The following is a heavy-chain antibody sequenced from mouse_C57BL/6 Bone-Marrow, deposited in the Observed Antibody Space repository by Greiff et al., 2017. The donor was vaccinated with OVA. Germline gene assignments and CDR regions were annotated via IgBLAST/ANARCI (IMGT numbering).Heavy chain of an antibody. D-gene: IGHD1-1*01. CDR3: ARRLRWYFDV. CDR2: INPNNGGT. J-gene: IGHJ1*03. V-gene: IGHV1-18*01. CDR1: GYTFTDYN. Sequence: VKPGASVKIPCKASGYTFTDYNMDWVKQSHGKSLEWIGDINPNNGGTIYNQKFKGKATLTVDKSSSTAYMELRSLTSEDTAVYYCARRLRWYFDVWGTGTTVTVSS.